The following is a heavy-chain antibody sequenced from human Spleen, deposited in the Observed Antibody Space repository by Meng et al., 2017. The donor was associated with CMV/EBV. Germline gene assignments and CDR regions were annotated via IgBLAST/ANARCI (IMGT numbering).Heavy chain of an antibody. J-gene: IGHJ5*01. V-gene: IGHV3-74*01. D-gene: IGHD4-17*01. Sequence: GESLKISCVASGFSFSSYWMYWVRQAPGKGLVWVSRINSDGRSISYADSVKGRFTISRDNAKNSLFLQMNSLTVEDTAVYYCARDSDGDYLYNWFDSWGQGTLVTVSS. CDR3: ARDSDGDYLYNWFDS. CDR2: INSDGRSI. CDR1: GFSFSSYW.